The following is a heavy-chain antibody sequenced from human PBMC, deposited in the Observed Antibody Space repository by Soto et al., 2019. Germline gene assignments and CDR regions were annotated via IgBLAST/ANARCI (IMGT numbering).Heavy chain of an antibody. J-gene: IGHJ5*02. CDR2: ISDSADNI. CDR3: VREVVIDVKKYSAP. D-gene: IGHD3-16*02. Sequence: GGSLRLSCAASGFTFSDYAISWVRLAPGRGLEWVSAISDSADNIYYADSVKGRLTISRDNSKNTLDLQMNSLRADDTAVYYSVREVVIDVKKYSAPWGQGTQVTVSS. V-gene: IGHV3-23*01. CDR1: GFTFSDYA.